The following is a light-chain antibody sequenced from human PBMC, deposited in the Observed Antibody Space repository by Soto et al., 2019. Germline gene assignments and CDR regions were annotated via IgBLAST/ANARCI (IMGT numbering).Light chain of an antibody. V-gene: IGLV1-40*01. CDR2: DNI. Sequence: QAVVTQPPSVSGAPGQRVTISCTGAGSNIGAGYAVHWYQQLPGMAPKLLIYDNINRPSGVPDRFSGSKSGTSGSLAITGLQADDEGVYYCQSYDSSLTGSPMFAGGTKVTVL. CDR3: QSYDSSLTGSPM. CDR1: GSNIGAGYA. J-gene: IGLJ3*02.